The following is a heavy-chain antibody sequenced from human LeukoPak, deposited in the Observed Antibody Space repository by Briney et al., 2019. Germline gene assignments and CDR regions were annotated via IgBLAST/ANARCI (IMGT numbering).Heavy chain of an antibody. Sequence: ASVKVSCKASGYTFTGYYMHWVRQAPGQGLKWMGWINPNSGGTNYAQKFQGRVTMTRDTSISTAYMELSRLRSDDTAVYYCARALRYSSSWYYFDYWGQGTLVTVSS. D-gene: IGHD6-13*01. CDR1: GYTFTGYY. J-gene: IGHJ4*02. V-gene: IGHV1-2*02. CDR3: ARALRYSSSWYYFDY. CDR2: INPNSGGT.